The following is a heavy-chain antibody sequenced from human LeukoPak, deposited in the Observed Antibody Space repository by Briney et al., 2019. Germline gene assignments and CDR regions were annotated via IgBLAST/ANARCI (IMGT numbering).Heavy chain of an antibody. D-gene: IGHD1/OR15-1a*01. Sequence: PGGSLRLSCAASGFTFSTYWMSWVRQAPGKGLEWVAIIKQDGSEEYYVDSVKGRLTISRDHAKNSLYLQMNSLRAEDTAVYYCARGGNMPDYWGQGALVTVSS. CDR3: ARGGNMPDY. V-gene: IGHV3-7*01. CDR2: IKQDGSEE. J-gene: IGHJ4*02. CDR1: GFTFSTYW.